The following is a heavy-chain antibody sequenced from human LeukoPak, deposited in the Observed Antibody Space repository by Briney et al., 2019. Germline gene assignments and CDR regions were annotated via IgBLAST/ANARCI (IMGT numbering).Heavy chain of an antibody. V-gene: IGHV4-34*01. CDR3: AREGYYYDSSGYGTFGY. CDR1: GGSFSGYY. CDR2: INHSGST. D-gene: IGHD3-22*01. Sequence: PSETLSLTCAVYGGSFSGYYWSWIRQPPGKGLEWIGEINHSGSTYYNPSLKSRVTISVDTSKNQFSLKLSSVTAADTAVYYCAREGYYYDSSGYGTFGYWGQGTLVTVSS. J-gene: IGHJ4*02.